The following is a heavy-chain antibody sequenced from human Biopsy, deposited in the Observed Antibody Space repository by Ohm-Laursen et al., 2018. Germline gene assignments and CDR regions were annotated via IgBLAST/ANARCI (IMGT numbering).Heavy chain of an antibody. CDR2: ISCTGYT. CDR1: GGSFTGHY. D-gene: IGHD4-23*01. Sequence: GTLSLTCPVSGGSFTGHYWSWIRQPPGKGLEWIGHISCTGYTSYNASLKSRVTISVDTSRNHFSLRLSSLTAADTAVYYCARGSNDSGGLYFPRWGQGNPAHRLL. V-gene: IGHV4-59*11. J-gene: IGHJ4*02. CDR3: ARGSNDSGGLYFPR.